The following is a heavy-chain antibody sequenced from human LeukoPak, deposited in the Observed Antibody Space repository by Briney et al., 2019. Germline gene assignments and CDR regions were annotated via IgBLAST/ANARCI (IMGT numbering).Heavy chain of an antibody. CDR1: GGAFSSYA. CDR3: AYGDKRGFDY. CDR2: IIPIFGTA. J-gene: IGHJ4*02. V-gene: IGHV1-69*13. Sequence: VASVKVSCKASGGAFSSYAISWVRQAPGQGLEWMGGIIPIFGTANYAQKFQGRVTITADESTSTAYMELSSLRSEDTAVYYCAYGDKRGFDYWGQGTLVTVSS. D-gene: IGHD4-17*01.